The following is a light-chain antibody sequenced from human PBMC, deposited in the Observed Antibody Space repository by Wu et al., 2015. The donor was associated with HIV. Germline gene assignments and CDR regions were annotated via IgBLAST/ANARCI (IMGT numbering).Light chain of an antibody. CDR1: QSVSNY. CDR3: QQRSGWPPRLT. V-gene: IGKV3-11*01. Sequence: EIVLTQSPATLSLSPGERATLSCRASQSVSNYLAWYQQKPGQAPRLLIYDASSRATGIPARFSGSGSGTDFTLTITSLEPEDFAVYYRQQRSGWPPRLTFGGGTKVEIK. CDR2: DAS. J-gene: IGKJ4*01.